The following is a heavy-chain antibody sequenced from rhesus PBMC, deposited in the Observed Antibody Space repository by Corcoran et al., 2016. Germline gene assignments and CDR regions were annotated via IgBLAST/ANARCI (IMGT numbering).Heavy chain of an antibody. V-gene: IGHV4-127*01. CDR1: GYSISSGYG. Sequence: QVQLQESGPGLVKPSETLSLTCAVSGYSISSGYGWSWIRLPPGKGLEWIGYIGGSSGSTNYNLSLKRRVTISKDTSKNQFSLKLSSVTAADTAVYYCARGAYSGSLDYWGQGVLVTVSS. D-gene: IGHD3-16*01. J-gene: IGHJ4*01. CDR2: IGGSSGST. CDR3: ARGAYSGSLDY.